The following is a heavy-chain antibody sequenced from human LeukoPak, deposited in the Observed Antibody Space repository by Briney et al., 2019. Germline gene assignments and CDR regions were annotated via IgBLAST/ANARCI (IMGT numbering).Heavy chain of an antibody. CDR1: GYTFTSYA. V-gene: IGHV1-2*02. J-gene: IGHJ5*02. D-gene: IGHD1-26*01. Sequence: ASVKVSCKASGYTFTSYAMNWVRQAPGQGLEWMGWINPNSGGTNYAQKFQGRVTMTRDTSISTAYMELSRLRSDDTAVYYCTRVMGATGRWFDPWGQGTLVTVSS. CDR2: INPNSGGT. CDR3: TRVMGATGRWFDP.